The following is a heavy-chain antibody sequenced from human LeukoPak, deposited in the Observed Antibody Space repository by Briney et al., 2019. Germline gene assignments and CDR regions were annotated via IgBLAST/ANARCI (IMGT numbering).Heavy chain of an antibody. CDR1: GFTFSSYS. CDR3: ARDLVGPAIHWYFDL. D-gene: IGHD2-21*02. J-gene: IGHJ2*01. V-gene: IGHV3-48*04. CDR2: ISSSCSTI. Sequence: GGSLRLSCAASGFTFSSYSMNWVRQAPGKGLEWVSYISSSCSTIYYADSVKGRFTISRDNAKNSLYLQMNSLRAEDTAVYYCARDLVGPAIHWYFDLWGRGTLVTVSS.